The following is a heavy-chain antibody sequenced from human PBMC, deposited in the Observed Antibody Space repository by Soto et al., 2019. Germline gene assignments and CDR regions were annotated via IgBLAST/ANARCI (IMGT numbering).Heavy chain of an antibody. J-gene: IGHJ5*02. V-gene: IGHV4-31*03. CDR3: ARGVGATPSRFDP. Sequence: QVQLQESGPGLVKPSQTLSLTCTVSGGSISSGGYYWSWIRQHPGKGLEWIGYIYYSGSTYYNPSLKSRVTISVDTSKNQFALKLSSVTAGDTAVYYCARGVGATPSRFDPWGQGTLVTVSS. CDR1: GGSISSGGYY. D-gene: IGHD1-26*01. CDR2: IYYSGST.